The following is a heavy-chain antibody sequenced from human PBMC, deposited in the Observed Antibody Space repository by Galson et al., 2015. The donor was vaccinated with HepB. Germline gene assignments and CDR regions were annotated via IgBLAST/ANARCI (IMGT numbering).Heavy chain of an antibody. CDR2: IWYDGSNK. D-gene: IGHD5-12*01. J-gene: IGHJ4*02. V-gene: IGHV3-33*01. CDR1: GFTFSSYG. Sequence: SLRLSCAASGFTFSSYGTHWVRQAPGKGLEWVALIWYDGSNKYYADSVKGRFTISRDNSKNTLYLQMNSLGAEDTAVYYCARMGGYSGYDLGYWGQGTLVTVSS. CDR3: ARMGGYSGYDLGY.